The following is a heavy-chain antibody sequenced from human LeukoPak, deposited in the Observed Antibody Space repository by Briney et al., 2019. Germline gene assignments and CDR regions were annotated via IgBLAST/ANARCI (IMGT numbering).Heavy chain of an antibody. J-gene: IGHJ4*02. Sequence: PGGSLRLSCAASGFTFSSYAMSWVRQAPGKGLEWVSSISSSSSYIYYADSVKGRFTISRDNAKNSLYLQMNSLRAEDTAVYYCARDLGGYDPVFDYWGQGTLVTVSS. D-gene: IGHD5-12*01. CDR1: GFTFSSYA. CDR3: ARDLGGYDPVFDY. CDR2: ISSSSSYI. V-gene: IGHV3-21*01.